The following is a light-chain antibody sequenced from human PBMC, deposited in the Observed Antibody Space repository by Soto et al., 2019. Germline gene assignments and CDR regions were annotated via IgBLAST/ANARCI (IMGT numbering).Light chain of an antibody. CDR1: QDISNY. CDR3: QQTDTIPRT. V-gene: IGKV1-39*01. J-gene: IGKJ1*01. Sequence: DIQMTQSPSSLSASVGDRVTITCQASQDISNYLNWYQQKPGKAPKLLIYGASTLESGVPSRFSGSGSGTDFTLTVSSLQVEDFATYYCQQTDTIPRTFGQGTKVDIK. CDR2: GAS.